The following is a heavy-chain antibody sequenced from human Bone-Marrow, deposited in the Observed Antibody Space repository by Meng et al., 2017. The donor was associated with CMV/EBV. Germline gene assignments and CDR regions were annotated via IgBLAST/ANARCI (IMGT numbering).Heavy chain of an antibody. D-gene: IGHD4-17*01. J-gene: IGHJ6*02. CDR3: ARDHGESSYYYGMDV. CDR2: INHSGDT. CDR1: GYSISSGYY. Sequence: SETLSLTCTVSGYSISSGYYWSWIRQPPGKELEWIATINHSGDTYFNPSLKSRVTISVDTSKNQFSLKLSSVTAADTAVYYCARDHGESSYYYGMDVWGQGTTVTVSS. V-gene: IGHV4-38-2*02.